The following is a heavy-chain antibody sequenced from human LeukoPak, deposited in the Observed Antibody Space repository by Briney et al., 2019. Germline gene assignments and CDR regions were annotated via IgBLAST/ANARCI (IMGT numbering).Heavy chain of an antibody. CDR3: AKAYTDYYGMDV. Sequence: GGSLRLSCAASGFTLDDYAMHWVRQAPGKGLEWVSGISWNSGSIGYADSVKGRFTISRDNAKNSLYLQMNSLRAEDTALYYCAKAYTDYYGMDVWGQGTTVTVSS. CDR2: ISWNSGSI. D-gene: IGHD3-16*01. J-gene: IGHJ6*02. V-gene: IGHV3-9*01. CDR1: GFTLDDYA.